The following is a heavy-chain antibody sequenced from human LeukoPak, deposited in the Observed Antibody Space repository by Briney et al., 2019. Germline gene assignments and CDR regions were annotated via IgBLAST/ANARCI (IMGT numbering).Heavy chain of an antibody. D-gene: IGHD3-16*01. CDR2: VYYSGST. Sequence: SETLSLTCTVSGGSISSYYWNWIRQPPGKGLEWIGHVYYSGSTNYSPSLKSRVTISVDTSKNQFSLNLTSVTAADTAVYYCARRYGYTYGPDYWGQGTLVTVSS. V-gene: IGHV4-59*01. CDR1: GGSISSYY. J-gene: IGHJ4*02. CDR3: ARRYGYTYGPDY.